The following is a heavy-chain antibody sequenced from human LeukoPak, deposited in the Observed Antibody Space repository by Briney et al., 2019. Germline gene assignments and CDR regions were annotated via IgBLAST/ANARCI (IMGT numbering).Heavy chain of an antibody. CDR1: GFTFNSYA. V-gene: IGHV3-33*08. Sequence: GGSLRLSCAASGFTFNSYAMFWVRQAPGKGLEWVAVIWYDGSNIYYADSVKGRFTISRDNSRNTMYLQMNSLRAEDTAVYYCVRELPPVVQYYFDHWGPGTLVAVSS. D-gene: IGHD2-21*01. CDR2: IWYDGSNI. CDR3: VRELPPVVQYYFDH. J-gene: IGHJ4*02.